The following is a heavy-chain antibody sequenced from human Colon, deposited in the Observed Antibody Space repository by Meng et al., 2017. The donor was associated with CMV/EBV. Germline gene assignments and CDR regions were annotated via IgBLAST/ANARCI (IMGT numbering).Heavy chain of an antibody. CDR3: ATVRGSYPGDYYYGMDV. V-gene: IGHV1-46*01. J-gene: IGHJ6*02. CDR2: ISSDGRFT. D-gene: IGHD1-26*01. CDR1: GYTFTTYY. Sequence: ASVKVSCKASGYTFTTYYIHWVRQAPGQGLEWLGTISSDGRFTTYAQRFEDRVTMTRDTSTSAGYMDLRSLKSEDKAIYYCATVRGSYPGDYYYGMDVWGQGPTVTVSS.